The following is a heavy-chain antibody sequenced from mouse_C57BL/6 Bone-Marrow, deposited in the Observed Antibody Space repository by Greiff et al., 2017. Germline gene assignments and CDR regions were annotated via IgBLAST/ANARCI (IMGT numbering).Heavy chain of an antibody. CDR1: GFTFSDYG. Sequence: EVNVVESGGGLVQPGGSLKLSCAASGFTFSDYGMAWVRQAPRKGPEWVAFISNLAYSIYYADTVTGRFTISRENAKNTLYLEMSSLRSEDTAMYYCARVYYGSLYYAMDYWGQGTSVTVSS. CDR3: ARVYYGSLYYAMDY. V-gene: IGHV5-15*01. J-gene: IGHJ4*01. CDR2: ISNLAYSI. D-gene: IGHD1-1*01.